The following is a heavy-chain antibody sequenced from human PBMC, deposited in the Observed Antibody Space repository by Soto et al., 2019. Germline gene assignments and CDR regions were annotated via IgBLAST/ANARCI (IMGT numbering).Heavy chain of an antibody. V-gene: IGHV3-33*01. CDR2: IWYDGSNK. CDR3: ARDLNSSWYKYYGMDV. D-gene: IGHD6-13*01. Sequence: GGSLRLSCAASGFTFSSYGMHWVRQAPGKGLEWVAVIWYDGSNKYYADSVKGRFTISRDNSKNTLYLQMNSLRAEDTAVYYCARDLNSSWYKYYGMDVWGQGTTVTVSS. J-gene: IGHJ6*02. CDR1: GFTFSSYG.